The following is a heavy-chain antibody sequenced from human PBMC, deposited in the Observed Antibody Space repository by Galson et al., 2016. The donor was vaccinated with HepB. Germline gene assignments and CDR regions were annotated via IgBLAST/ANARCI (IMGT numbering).Heavy chain of an antibody. CDR3: ARGATYSGYTGVFDL. CDR1: GFTVSSSY. D-gene: IGHD5-12*01. Sequence: SLRLSCAASGFTVSSSYMNWVRQAPGKGLEWVSLVYSSGTTYYPDSVKGRFTISRDTSKNTLYLQMNSLRAEDTAVYFCARGATYSGYTGVFDLWGQGTLVTVSS. V-gene: IGHV3-53*01. CDR2: VYSSGTT. J-gene: IGHJ3*01.